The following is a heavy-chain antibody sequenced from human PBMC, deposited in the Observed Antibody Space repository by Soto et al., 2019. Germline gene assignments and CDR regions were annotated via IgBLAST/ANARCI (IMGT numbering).Heavy chain of an antibody. V-gene: IGHV3-30-3*01. CDR2: ISYDGSNK. CDR3: AKGRKSTEKDIAVMLAAASSIQH. Sequence: PGGSLRLSCSAYGFTFSSYAMHWVRQAPGKGLEWVAVISYDGSNKYYADSVRGRFTISRDNSKNTLNLQMNDLRVEDTAVIYCAKGRKSTEKDIAVMLAAASSIQHWGQGTLVTVSS. J-gene: IGHJ1*01. CDR1: GFTFSSYA. D-gene: IGHD2-15*01.